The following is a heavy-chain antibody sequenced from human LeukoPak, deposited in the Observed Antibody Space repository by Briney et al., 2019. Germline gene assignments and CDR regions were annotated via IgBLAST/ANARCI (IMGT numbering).Heavy chain of an antibody. Sequence: KPGASLKLSCKASGYTFSSYYMHWVRQAPGKGLEWVSWINPNSGSTYYAHSLKGRVTITRDTSNNTAYMEMSRLRADDTAVYYCARVRFLEWGNILFDPGGQGTLVTVSS. J-gene: IGHJ5*02. V-gene: IGHV1-2*02. D-gene: IGHD3-3*01. CDR3: ARVRFLEWGNILFDP. CDR2: INPNSGST. CDR1: GYTFSSYY.